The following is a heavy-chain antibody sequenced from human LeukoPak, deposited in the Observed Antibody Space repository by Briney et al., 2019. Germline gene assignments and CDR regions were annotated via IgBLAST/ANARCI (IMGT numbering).Heavy chain of an antibody. CDR1: GYTFTSYD. D-gene: IGHD3-22*01. V-gene: IGHV1-8*01. CDR2: MNPNSGNT. CDR3: ARGKIMFVGYYDSSVSLDY. J-gene: IGHJ4*02. Sequence: ASVKVSCEASGYTFTSYDINWVRQATGQGLEWMGWMNPNSGNTGYAQKFQGRVTMTRNTSISTAYMELSSLRSEDTAVYYCARGKIMFVGYYDSSVSLDYWGQGTLVTVSS.